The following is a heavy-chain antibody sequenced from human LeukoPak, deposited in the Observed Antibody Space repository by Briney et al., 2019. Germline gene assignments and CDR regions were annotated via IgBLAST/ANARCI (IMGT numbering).Heavy chain of an antibody. D-gene: IGHD6-13*01. V-gene: IGHV4-34*01. J-gene: IGHJ5*02. CDR3: ARAISSSWWGGRNWFDP. Sequence: SETLSLTCAVYGGSFSGYYWSWIRQPPGKGLEWIGEINHSGSTNYNPSLTSRVTISVDTSKNQFSLKLSSVTAADTAVYYCARAISSSWWGGRNWFDPWGQGTLVTVSS. CDR1: GGSFSGYY. CDR2: INHSGST.